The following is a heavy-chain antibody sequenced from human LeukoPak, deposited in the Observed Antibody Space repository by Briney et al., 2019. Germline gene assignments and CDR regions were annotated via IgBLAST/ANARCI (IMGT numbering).Heavy chain of an antibody. CDR1: GFTFSTYA. Sequence: GGSLRLSCAASGFTFSTYAMSWVRQAPGKGLEWVSCISGSGGSTYYADSVKGRFTISRDNSKNTLYLQMNNLRADDTAVYYCANSYDFWSAYSSWGQGALVTVSS. D-gene: IGHD3-3*01. CDR2: ISGSGGST. V-gene: IGHV3-23*01. CDR3: ANSYDFWSAYSS. J-gene: IGHJ5*02.